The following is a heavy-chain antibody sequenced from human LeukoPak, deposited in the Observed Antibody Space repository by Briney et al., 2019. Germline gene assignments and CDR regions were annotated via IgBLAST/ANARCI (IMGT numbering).Heavy chain of an antibody. CDR1: GGSFSGYY. V-gene: IGHV4-59*08. D-gene: IGHD2-21*02. J-gene: IGHJ4*02. Sequence: PSETLSLTCAVYGGSFSGYYWSWIRQPPGKGLEWIGYIYYSGSTNYNPSLKSRITISVDTSKNQFSLKLSSVTAADTAVYYCARHRPGDYCGGDCYYDYWGQGTLVTVSS. CDR2: IYYSGST. CDR3: ARHRPGDYCGGDCYYDY.